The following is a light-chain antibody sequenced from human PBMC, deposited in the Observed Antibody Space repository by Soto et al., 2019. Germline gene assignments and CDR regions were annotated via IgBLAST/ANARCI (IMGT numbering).Light chain of an antibody. CDR3: QQYDSSPKT. CDR1: QNVDTKY. CDR2: DIS. J-gene: IGKJ1*01. Sequence: EIVLTQSPGTLSLSPGERATLSCRASQNVDTKYLAWYQQKPGQAPRLLIYDISSRATGIPDRFSGSVSGTDFTLTISRLEPEDFAVYYCQQYDSSPKTFGQGTKVDIK. V-gene: IGKV3-20*01.